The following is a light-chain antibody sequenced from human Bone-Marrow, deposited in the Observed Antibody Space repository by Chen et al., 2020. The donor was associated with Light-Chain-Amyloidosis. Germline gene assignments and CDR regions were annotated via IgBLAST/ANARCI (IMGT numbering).Light chain of an antibody. V-gene: IGLV2-14*01. Sequence: QSALTQPASVSGSPGQSITISCTGTSSDVGGYNYVSWYQHSPGKAPKLIIYEVSKRPSVVSNRFSGSKSGNTASLTISGLQAEDETDYYRTSYTSSNTILFGGGTKLTVL. CDR2: EVS. CDR3: TSYTSSNTIL. J-gene: IGLJ2*01. CDR1: SSDVGGYNY.